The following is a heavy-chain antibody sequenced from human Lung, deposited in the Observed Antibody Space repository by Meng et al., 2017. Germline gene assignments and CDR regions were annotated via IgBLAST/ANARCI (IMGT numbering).Heavy chain of an antibody. D-gene: IGHD6-13*01. CDR2: ISYDGSNK. CDR1: GFTFSSYG. CDR3: AKDLSKQQQLGELDY. V-gene: IGHV3-30*18. J-gene: IGHJ4*02. Sequence: QVQLVESGGGVVQPGRSLRRPCAASGFTFSSYGMHWVRQAPGKGLEWVAVISYDGSNKYYADSVKGRFTISRDNSKNTLYLQMNSLRAEDTAVYYCAKDLSKQQQLGELDYWGQGTLVTVSS.